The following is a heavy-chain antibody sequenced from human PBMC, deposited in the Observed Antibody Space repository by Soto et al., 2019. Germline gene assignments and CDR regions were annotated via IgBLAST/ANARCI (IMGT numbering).Heavy chain of an antibody. CDR2: LSHDGSDK. Sequence: QVQLVESGGGVVQSGRSLRLSCAASGFTFSRNGMHWVRQAPGKGLQWVAVLSHDGSDKYYVDSVKGRFTISRDNSKNTLYLQMNSLRAEDTAVYYCAKDRSSSWTFDYWGQGTLVTVSS. CDR3: AKDRSSSWTFDY. J-gene: IGHJ4*02. V-gene: IGHV3-30*18. CDR1: GFTFSRNG. D-gene: IGHD6-13*01.